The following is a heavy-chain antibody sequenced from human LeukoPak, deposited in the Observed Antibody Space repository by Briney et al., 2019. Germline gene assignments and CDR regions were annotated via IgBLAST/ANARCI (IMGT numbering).Heavy chain of an antibody. V-gene: IGHV3-21*04. D-gene: IGHD6-19*01. CDR2: ISSSSSYI. CDR3: AKDPAVAGRNVDAFDI. J-gene: IGHJ3*02. Sequence: PGGSLRLSCAASGFTSSSYSMHWVGQAPRQGLEWVSSISSSSSYIYYADSVKGRFTISRDNAKNSLYLQMNSLRAEDTAVYYCAKDPAVAGRNVDAFDIWGQGTIVTVSS. CDR1: GFTSSSYS.